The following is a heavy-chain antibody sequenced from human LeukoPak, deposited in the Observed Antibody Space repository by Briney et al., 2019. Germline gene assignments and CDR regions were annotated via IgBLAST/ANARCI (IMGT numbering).Heavy chain of an antibody. CDR1: GFTFSNYV. J-gene: IGHJ4*02. CDR2: ISSSSSYI. Sequence: GGSLRLSCAASGFTFSNYVMSWVRQAPGKGLEWVSSISSSSSYIYYADSVKGRFTISRDNAKNSLYLQMNSLRAEDTAVYYCAREPTVATIDYWGQGTLVTVPS. CDR3: AREPTVATIDY. V-gene: IGHV3-21*01. D-gene: IGHD5-12*01.